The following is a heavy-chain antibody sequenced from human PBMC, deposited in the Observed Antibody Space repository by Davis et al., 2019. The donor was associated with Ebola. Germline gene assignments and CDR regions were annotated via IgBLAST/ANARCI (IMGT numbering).Heavy chain of an antibody. CDR2: INSDGSST. D-gene: IGHD2-15*01. J-gene: IGHJ3*02. CDR1: GFTFSSYW. Sequence: GESLKISCAASGFTFSSYWMHWVRQAPGKGLVWVSRINSDGSSTSYADSVKGRFTISRDNSKNTLYLQMNSLRAEDTAVYYCAKIDCSGGSCYAPDIWGQGTMVTVSS. CDR3: AKIDCSGGSCYAPDI. V-gene: IGHV3-74*01.